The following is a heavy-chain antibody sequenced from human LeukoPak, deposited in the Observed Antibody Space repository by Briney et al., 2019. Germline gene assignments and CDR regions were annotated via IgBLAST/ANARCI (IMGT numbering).Heavy chain of an antibody. Sequence: SETLSLSCADSGYSISSGYYWGWIRQPPGKGLEGIGSIYHSGSTYYNRSLKSRVTISVDTSKNRFSLKLRSVTAADTDTYYCARDNTRSSWYFDYWGQGTLVTVSS. D-gene: IGHD6-13*01. CDR1: GYSISSGYY. J-gene: IGHJ4*02. CDR2: IYHSGST. V-gene: IGHV4-38-2*02. CDR3: ARDNTRSSWYFDY.